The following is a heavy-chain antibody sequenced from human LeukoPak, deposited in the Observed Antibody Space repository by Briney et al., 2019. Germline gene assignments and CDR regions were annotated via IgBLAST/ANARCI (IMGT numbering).Heavy chain of an antibody. J-gene: IGHJ4*02. CDR2: IYYSGST. CDR1: GGAITGYY. V-gene: IGHV4-59*01. CDR3: ARGRPPHDYGTLFDY. Sequence: PSETLSLTCTVSGGAITGYYWSWIRQPPGKGLEWIGYIYYSGSTNYNPSLKSRVTMSVDTSKKQFSLKLSSVTAADTAVYYCARGRPPHDYGTLFDYWGQGTLVTVSS. D-gene: IGHD4-17*01.